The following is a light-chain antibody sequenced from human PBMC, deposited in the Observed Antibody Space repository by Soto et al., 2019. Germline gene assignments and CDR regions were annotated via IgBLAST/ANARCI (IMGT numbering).Light chain of an antibody. V-gene: IGKV1-17*03. CDR1: QGINNH. Sequence: DIQMTQSPSAMSASVGDSITITCRASQGINNHLVWFQQKPGKVPHRLIYAASRLQSGVPSTFSGSGSGTEFTLPISSLQPEDSATYYCLQHNSYPLTFGGGTKVEI. CDR2: AAS. CDR3: LQHNSYPLT. J-gene: IGKJ4*01.